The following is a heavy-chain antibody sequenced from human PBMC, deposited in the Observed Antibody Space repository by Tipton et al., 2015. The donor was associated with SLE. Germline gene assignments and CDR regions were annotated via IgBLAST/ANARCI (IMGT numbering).Heavy chain of an antibody. CDR3: ARGYSSYYRVDL. J-gene: IGHJ4*02. D-gene: IGHD6-6*01. CDR1: GFAFSFHT. CDR2: VTNSGGTT. Sequence: SLRLSCTASGFAFSFHTMTWVRQAPGKGLEWVSGVTNSGGTTWYADSVKGRFTISRDNSKNTLFLQMESLRAEDAALYYCARGYSSYYRVDLWGQGTLVTVSS. V-gene: IGHV3-23*01.